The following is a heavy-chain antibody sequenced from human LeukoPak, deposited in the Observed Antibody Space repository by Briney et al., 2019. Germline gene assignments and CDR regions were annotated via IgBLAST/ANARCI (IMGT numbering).Heavy chain of an antibody. CDR3: ARELRSSGYPFDAFDI. V-gene: IGHV3-48*03. D-gene: IGHD3-22*01. Sequence: PGGSLRLSCAASGFTFSSYEMNWVRQAPGKGLEWVSYISSSGSTIYYADSVKGRFTISRDNAKNSLYLQMNSLRAEDTAVYYCARELRSSGYPFDAFDIWGQGTMVTVSS. CDR2: ISSSGSTI. J-gene: IGHJ3*02. CDR1: GFTFSSYE.